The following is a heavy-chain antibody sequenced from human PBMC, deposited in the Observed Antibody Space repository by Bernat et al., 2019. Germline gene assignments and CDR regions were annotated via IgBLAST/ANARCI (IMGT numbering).Heavy chain of an antibody. CDR2: ISGSGGST. J-gene: IGHJ4*02. CDR1: GFTFSSYA. Sequence: EVQLLESGGGLVQPGGSLRLSCAASGFTFSSYAMSWVRQAPGKGLEWVSAISGSGGSTYYADSVKGRFTISRDNSKNTLYLQMNSLRAEDTAVYYCAKDPLRPDSTFIQPPLLDYWGQGTLVTVSS. V-gene: IGHV3-23*01. D-gene: IGHD2-21*01. CDR3: AKDPLRPDSTFIQPPLLDY.